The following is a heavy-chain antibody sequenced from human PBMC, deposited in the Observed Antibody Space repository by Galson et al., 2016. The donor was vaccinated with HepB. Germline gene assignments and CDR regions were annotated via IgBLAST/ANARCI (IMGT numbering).Heavy chain of an antibody. CDR3: AIDPYYYDSSGNLDY. D-gene: IGHD3-22*01. V-gene: IGHV1-24*01. J-gene: IGHJ4*02. Sequence: YAQKFQGRVTMTEDTSTDTAYMELSSLRSGDTAVYYCAIDPYYYDSSGNLDYWGQGTLVTVSS.